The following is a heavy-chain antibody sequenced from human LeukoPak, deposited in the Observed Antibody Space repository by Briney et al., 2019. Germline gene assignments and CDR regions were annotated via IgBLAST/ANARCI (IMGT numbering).Heavy chain of an antibody. D-gene: IGHD6-13*01. V-gene: IGHV4-39*07. CDR3: ARGVRYSSSWYYY. CDR1: GGSISSSSYY. CDR2: IYYSGST. J-gene: IGHJ4*02. Sequence: SETLSLTCTVSGGSISSSSYYWGWIRQPPGKGLEWIGSIYYSGSTYYNPSLKSRVTISVDTSKNQFSLKLSSVTAADTAVYYCARGVRYSSSWYYYWGQGTLVTVSS.